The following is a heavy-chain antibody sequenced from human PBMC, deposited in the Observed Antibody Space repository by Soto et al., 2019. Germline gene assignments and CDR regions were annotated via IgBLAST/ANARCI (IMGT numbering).Heavy chain of an antibody. CDR2: IYYTGST. Sequence: PSETLSLTCTVSGGSISSSSYYWGWIRQPPGKGLEWIGNIYYTGSTYYNPSLQSRVSISVDTSKNQFSLRLTSVTAADTAIYYCARDRVRRDNKPYGMDVWGQGTTVTVSS. CDR1: GGSISSSSYY. D-gene: IGHD2-21*01. J-gene: IGHJ6*02. CDR3: ARDRVRRDNKPYGMDV. V-gene: IGHV4-39*07.